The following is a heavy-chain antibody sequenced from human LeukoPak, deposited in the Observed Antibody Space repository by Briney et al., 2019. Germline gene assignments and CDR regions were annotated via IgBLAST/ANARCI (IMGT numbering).Heavy chain of an antibody. Sequence: ASVKVSCKASGYTFTSYGISWVRPAPGQGLEWMVWISAYNGNTNYAQKLQGRVTMTTDTSTSTAYMELRSLTSDDTAVYYCARAAAAGPEYFHHWGQGTLVTVSS. CDR1: GYTFTSYG. J-gene: IGHJ1*01. CDR2: ISAYNGNT. D-gene: IGHD6-13*01. CDR3: ARAAAAGPEYFHH. V-gene: IGHV1-18*01.